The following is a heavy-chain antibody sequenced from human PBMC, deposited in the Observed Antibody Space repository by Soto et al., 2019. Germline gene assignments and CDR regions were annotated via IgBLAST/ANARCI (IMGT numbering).Heavy chain of an antibody. CDR1: GFTFSSYA. Sequence: EVQLLESGGGLVQPGGSLRLSCAASGFTFSSYAMRWVRQAPVKGLEWVSAISGSGDSTYYADSVKGRFTISRDNSKNKLYLQRTSQRAEDTAVYYCSRRGSGGYCDYWGQGSLVTVSS. CDR3: SRRGSGGYCDY. V-gene: IGHV3-23*01. CDR2: ISGSGDST. J-gene: IGHJ4*02. D-gene: IGHD6-19*01.